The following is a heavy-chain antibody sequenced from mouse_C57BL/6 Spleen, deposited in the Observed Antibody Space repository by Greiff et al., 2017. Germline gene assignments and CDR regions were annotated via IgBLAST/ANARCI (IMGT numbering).Heavy chain of an antibody. CDR2: ISYDGSN. J-gene: IGHJ4*01. CDR1: GYSITSGYY. CDR3: ARDEEDYYGSRSMDY. Sequence: EVKLMESGPGLVKPSQSLSLTCSVTGYSITSGYYWNWIRQFPGNKLEWMGYISYDGSNNYNPSLKNRISITRDTSKNQFFLKLNSVTTEDTATYYCARDEEDYYGSRSMDYWGQGTSVTVSS. V-gene: IGHV3-6*01. D-gene: IGHD1-1*01.